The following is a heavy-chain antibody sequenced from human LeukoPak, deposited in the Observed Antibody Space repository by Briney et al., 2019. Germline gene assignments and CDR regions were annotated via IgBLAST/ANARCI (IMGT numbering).Heavy chain of an antibody. Sequence: SETLSLTCTVSGGSISSSSYYWGWIRQPPGKGLEWIGSIYYRGSTYYNPSLKSRVTISVDTSKNQFSLKLSSVTAADTAFYYCAAYRFRGDTHYFDYWGQGILVTVSS. CDR1: GGSISSSSYY. D-gene: IGHD3-10*01. V-gene: IGHV4-39*07. CDR3: AAYRFRGDTHYFDY. J-gene: IGHJ4*02. CDR2: IYYRGST.